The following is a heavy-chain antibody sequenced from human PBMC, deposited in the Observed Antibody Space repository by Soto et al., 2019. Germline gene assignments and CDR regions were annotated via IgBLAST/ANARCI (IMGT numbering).Heavy chain of an antibody. V-gene: IGHV1-69*02. D-gene: IGHD2-15*01. CDR3: ARGYCSGGSCYSFDY. J-gene: IGHJ4*02. Sequence: QVQLVQSGAEVKKPGSSVKVSCKASGGTFSSYTISWVRQAPGQGLEWMGRIIPILGIANYAQNFQGRVTITADKSTSTAYMELSSLRSEDTAVYYCARGYCSGGSCYSFDYWGQGTLVTVSS. CDR1: GGTFSSYT. CDR2: IIPILGIA.